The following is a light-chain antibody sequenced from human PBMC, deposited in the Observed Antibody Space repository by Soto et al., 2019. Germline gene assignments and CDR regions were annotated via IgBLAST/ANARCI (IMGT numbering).Light chain of an antibody. J-gene: IGKJ5*01. CDR1: QSVSSY. CDR3: QQRSNWPPIT. V-gene: IGKV3-11*01. CDR2: DAS. Sequence: EIVLTQSPATLSLSPGERATLSCRASQSVSSYLAWYQQKPGHAPRLLIYDASNRATGIPARFSGSGSGTDFTLNISSLEPEDFAVYYCQQRSNWPPITFGQGTRLEIK.